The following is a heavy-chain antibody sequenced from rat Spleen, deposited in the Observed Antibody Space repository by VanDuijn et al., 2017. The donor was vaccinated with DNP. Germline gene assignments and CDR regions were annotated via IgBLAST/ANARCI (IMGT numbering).Heavy chain of an antibody. CDR1: GFTFNDYY. J-gene: IGHJ4*01. CDR3: ARHRTISPYYYDMDA. V-gene: IGHV5-7*01. CDR2: ISYNGGTP. Sequence: EVLLVESDGGLVQPGRSLKLSCAVSGFTFNDYYMAWVRQAPAKGLEWVATISYNGGTPYYRDSVKGRFTISRDNAQSTLYLQMDSLRSEDTATYYCARHRTISPYYYDMDAWGQGASVTVSS.